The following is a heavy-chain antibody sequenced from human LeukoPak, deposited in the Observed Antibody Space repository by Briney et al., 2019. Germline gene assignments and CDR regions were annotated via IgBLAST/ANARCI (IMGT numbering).Heavy chain of an antibody. J-gene: IGHJ3*02. D-gene: IGHD3-9*01. CDR3: ARFDWLLYNAFDI. CDR2: MNPNSGNT. V-gene: IGHV1-8*01. CDR1: GYTFTSYD. Sequence: ASVKVSCKASGYTFTSYDINWVRQATGQGLEWMGWMNPNSGNTGYAQKFQGRVTMTRNTSISTAYMELSRLRSDDTAVYYCARFDWLLYNAFDIWGQGTMVTVSS.